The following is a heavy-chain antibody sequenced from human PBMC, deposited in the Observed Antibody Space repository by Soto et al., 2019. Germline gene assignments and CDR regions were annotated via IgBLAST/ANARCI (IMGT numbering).Heavy chain of an antibody. CDR1: GGSISNTDHF. D-gene: IGHD2-21*01. CDR2: IYYTGTT. CDR3: VRQVSYCIVAPRCLLAY. J-gene: IGHJ4*02. Sequence: SETLSLTCTISGGSISNTDHFWGWIRQPPGKGLEWIGSIYYTGTTYYSPSLKSRVTMSVDTSKNKFSLNLSSVTAADVAVYYCVRQVSYCIVAPRCLLAYCGQGSL. V-gene: IGHV4-39*01.